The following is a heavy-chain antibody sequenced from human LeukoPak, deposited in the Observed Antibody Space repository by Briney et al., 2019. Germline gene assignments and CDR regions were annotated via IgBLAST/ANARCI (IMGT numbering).Heavy chain of an antibody. CDR1: GFTFSNAW. V-gene: IGHV3-15*01. J-gene: IGHJ4*02. CDR3: TTDRAYDYVWGSYRLFDY. D-gene: IGHD3-16*02. Sequence: GGSLRLSCAASGFTFSNAWMRWVRQAPGKGLEWVGRIKSKTDGGTTDYAAPVKGRFTISRDDSKNTLYLQMNSLKTEDTAVYYCTTDRAYDYVWGSYRLFDYWGQGTLVTVSS. CDR2: IKSKTDGGTT.